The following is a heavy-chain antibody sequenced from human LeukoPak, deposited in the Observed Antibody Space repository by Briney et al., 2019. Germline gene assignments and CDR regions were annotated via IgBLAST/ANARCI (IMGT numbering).Heavy chain of an antibody. J-gene: IGHJ4*02. V-gene: IGHV4-38-2*01. D-gene: IGHD2-2*01. Sequence: PSETLSLTCSVSGYSFTSGHYWGWIRQPPGKGLEWIANIYHTGSAHYNPSLRSRVTISVDTSKNQFSLKLSSVTAADTAVYYCARYCTSTTCILRGFDYWGQGTLVTVSS. CDR1: GYSFTSGHY. CDR3: ARYCTSTTCILRGFDY. CDR2: IYHTGSA.